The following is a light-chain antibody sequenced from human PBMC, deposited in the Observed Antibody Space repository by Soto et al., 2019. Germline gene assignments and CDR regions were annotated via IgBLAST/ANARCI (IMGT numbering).Light chain of an antibody. Sequence: ETVLTQSPATLSLSPGERATLSCRASQSVGTNLAWFQQKSGQAPRLLIYDASNRATGIPARFSGSGSGTDFTLTISSLEPEDFAVYYCQQRSNGLTFGGGTKVEIK. J-gene: IGKJ4*01. V-gene: IGKV3-11*01. CDR3: QQRSNGLT. CDR2: DAS. CDR1: QSVGTN.